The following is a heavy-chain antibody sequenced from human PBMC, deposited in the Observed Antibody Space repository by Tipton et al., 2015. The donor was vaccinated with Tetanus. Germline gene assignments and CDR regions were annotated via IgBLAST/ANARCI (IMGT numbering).Heavy chain of an antibody. CDR2: ITYSGST. V-gene: IGHV4-39*01. J-gene: IGHJ3*01. D-gene: IGHD4-17*01. CDR1: GDAISTNSYF. CDR3: ARPSTTVTPRAFDV. Sequence: GLVKPSETLSLTCIVSGDAISTNSYFWGWIRQPPGKGLEWVGTITYSGSTYYNPSLESRVTISLDTSKNRFSLKLTSVTAADAAVYYCARPSTTVTPRAFDVWGQGTMVTVSS.